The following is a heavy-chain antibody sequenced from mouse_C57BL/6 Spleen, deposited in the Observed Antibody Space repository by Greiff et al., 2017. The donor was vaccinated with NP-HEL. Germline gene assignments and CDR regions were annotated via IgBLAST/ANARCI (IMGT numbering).Heavy chain of an antibody. Sequence: EVMLVESGGGLVKPGGSLKLSCAASGFTFSSYTMSWVRQTPEKRLEWVATISGGGGNTYYPDSVKGRFTISRDNAKNTLYLQMSSLRSEDTALYYCARQGGYGRNYAMDYWGQGTSVTVSS. CDR1: GFTFSSYT. V-gene: IGHV5-9*01. CDR2: ISGGGGNT. D-gene: IGHD2-2*01. CDR3: ARQGGYGRNYAMDY. J-gene: IGHJ4*01.